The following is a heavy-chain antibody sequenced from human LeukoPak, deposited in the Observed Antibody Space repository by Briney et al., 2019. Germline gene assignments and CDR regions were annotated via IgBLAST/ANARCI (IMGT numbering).Heavy chain of an antibody. CDR2: IYYGGIT. V-gene: IGHV4-59*01. J-gene: IGHJ4*02. Sequence: SETLSLTCAVSGGSISSYFWTWIRQPPGKGLEWIGYIYYGGITNYNPSLKSRVTISVDTSKNQFSLELSSVTAADTAVYYCAREYYDSGTIDQWGQGTLVTVSS. CDR3: AREYYDSGTIDQ. CDR1: GGSISSYF. D-gene: IGHD3-10*01.